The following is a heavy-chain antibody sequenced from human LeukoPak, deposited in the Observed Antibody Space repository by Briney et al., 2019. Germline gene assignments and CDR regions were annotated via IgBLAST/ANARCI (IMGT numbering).Heavy chain of an antibody. CDR3: ARAQWLANYYYYGMDV. J-gene: IGHJ6*02. Sequence: GGSLRLSCAASGFTFSSYGMHWVRQAPGKGLEWGAVIWYDGSNKYYADSVKGRFTISRDNSKNKLHLQMNSLRAEDTAVYYCARAQWLANYYYYGMDVWGQGTTVTVSS. CDR2: IWYDGSNK. CDR1: GFTFSSYG. D-gene: IGHD6-19*01. V-gene: IGHV3-33*01.